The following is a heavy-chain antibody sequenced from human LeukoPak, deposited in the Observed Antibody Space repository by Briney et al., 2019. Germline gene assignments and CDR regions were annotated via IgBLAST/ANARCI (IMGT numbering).Heavy chain of an antibody. CDR3: ASETRGGNSSKFDY. CDR1: GFTVSSNY. J-gene: IGHJ4*02. Sequence: GGSLRLSCAASGFTVSSNYMSWVRQAPGKGLEWVSVIYSGGSTYYADSVKGRFTISRDNSKNTLYLQMNSLRAEDTAVYYCASETRGGNSSKFDYWGQGTLVTVSS. V-gene: IGHV3-66*01. D-gene: IGHD4-23*01. CDR2: IYSGGST.